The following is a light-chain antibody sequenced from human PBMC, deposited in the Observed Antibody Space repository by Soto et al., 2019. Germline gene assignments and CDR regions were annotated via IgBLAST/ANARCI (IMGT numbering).Light chain of an antibody. Sequence: DIQMTQSPSSLSASVGDRITITCQASQEIRNNLNWFQQKPGKAPQLLIFGVSNLEAGVTSSFSGSGSGTEFTLTISSLHPEDFATYYCLQYANLPLTFGGGTKVDIK. J-gene: IGKJ4*01. V-gene: IGKV1-33*01. CDR3: LQYANLPLT. CDR2: GVS. CDR1: QEIRNN.